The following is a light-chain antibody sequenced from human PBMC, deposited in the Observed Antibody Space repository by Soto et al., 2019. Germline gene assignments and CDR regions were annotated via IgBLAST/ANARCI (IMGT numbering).Light chain of an antibody. V-gene: IGKV1-9*01. CDR1: QGISSS. CDR2: AAS. CDR3: LQAYTFPRT. Sequence: IQFSQSPSSLSASVGDRVTITCRASQGISSSLAWYQQKPWKAPKLLIYAASTLQSGVPSRFSGSGSGTDFTLTISSLQPEDFATYYCLQAYTFPRTFGQGTKVAIK. J-gene: IGKJ1*01.